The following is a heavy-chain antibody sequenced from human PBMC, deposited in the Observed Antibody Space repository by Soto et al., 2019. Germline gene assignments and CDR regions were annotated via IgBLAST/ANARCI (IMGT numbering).Heavy chain of an antibody. J-gene: IGHJ6*02. V-gene: IGHV6-1*01. Sequence: SRTLSLTCSISVDSVSSNSVGCNFGLQWASRGLEWLGSTYYRSKWYNDYALSVKSRITINPDTSKNQFSLQLNSVTPEDTAVYYCARTRVYDSYNYYGMAVWGQGTTVTVSS. CDR2: TYYRSKWYN. CDR3: ARTRVYDSYNYYGMAV. CDR1: VDSVSSNSVG. D-gene: IGHD3-3*01.